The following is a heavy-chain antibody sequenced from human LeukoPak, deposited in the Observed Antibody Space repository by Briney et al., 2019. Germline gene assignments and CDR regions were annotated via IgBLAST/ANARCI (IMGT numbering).Heavy chain of an antibody. CDR1: GGSFSGNY. CDR2: INHSGST. Sequence: SETLSLTCAVYGGSFSGNYWSWIRQPPGKGLEWIGEINHSGSTNYNPSLKSRVTISVDTSKNQFSLKLSSVTAADTAVYYCARSYAHDYWGQGTLVTVSS. D-gene: IGHD2-2*01. V-gene: IGHV4-34*01. J-gene: IGHJ4*02. CDR3: ARSYAHDY.